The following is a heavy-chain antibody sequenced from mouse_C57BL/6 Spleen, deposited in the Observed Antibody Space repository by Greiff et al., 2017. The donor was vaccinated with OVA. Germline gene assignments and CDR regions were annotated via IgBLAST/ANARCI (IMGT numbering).Heavy chain of an antibody. CDR3: ARYYDYPYYAMDY. J-gene: IGHJ4*01. V-gene: IGHV1-64*01. Sequence: QVHVKQPGAELVKPGASVKLSCKASGYTFTSYWMHWVKQRPGPGLEWIGMIHPNSGSTNYNEKFKSKATLTVDKSSSTSYMQLSSLTSEDSSVYYCARYYDYPYYAMDYWGQGTSVTVSS. D-gene: IGHD2-4*01. CDR2: IHPNSGST. CDR1: GYTFTSYW.